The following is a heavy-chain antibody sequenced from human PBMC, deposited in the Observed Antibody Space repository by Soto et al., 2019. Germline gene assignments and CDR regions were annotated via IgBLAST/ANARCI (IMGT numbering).Heavy chain of an antibody. CDR3: ARAGFALRPPQVIGY. CDR1: GFTFSDYY. J-gene: IGHJ4*02. CDR2: ISSSGSTI. V-gene: IGHV3-11*01. Sequence: PVGSLRLSCAASGFTFSDYYMSWIRQAPGKGLEWVSYISSSGSTIYYADSVKGRFTISRDNAKNSLYLQMNSLRAEDTAVYYCARAGFALRPPQVIGYWGQGTLVTVSS. D-gene: IGHD6-6*01.